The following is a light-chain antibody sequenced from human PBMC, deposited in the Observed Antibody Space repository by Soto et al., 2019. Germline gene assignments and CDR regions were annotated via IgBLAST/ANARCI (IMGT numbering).Light chain of an antibody. CDR1: QSVRSSY. CDR2: GAS. CDR3: QQYGSSPWT. V-gene: IGKV3-20*01. Sequence: EIVLTQSPGTLSLSPGERATLSCRASQSVRSSYLAWYQQKPGQAPRLLIYGASSRATGLPDKFSGSGSGTDFTITISRLEPEDFAVYYCQQYGSSPWTFGQGTKVEIK. J-gene: IGKJ1*01.